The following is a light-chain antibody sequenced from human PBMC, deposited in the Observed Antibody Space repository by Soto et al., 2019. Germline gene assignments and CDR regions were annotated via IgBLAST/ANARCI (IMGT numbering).Light chain of an antibody. CDR2: DAS. CDR3: QQRSNWWT. J-gene: IGKJ1*01. Sequence: EIVLTQSPATLSLSPGERATLSCRASQSVSSYLSWYQQKPGQAPRLLIYDASNRVTGIPARFSGSGSGTDFTLTSSSLEPEDFAVYYCQQRSNWWTFGQGTKVDIK. V-gene: IGKV3-11*01. CDR1: QSVSSY.